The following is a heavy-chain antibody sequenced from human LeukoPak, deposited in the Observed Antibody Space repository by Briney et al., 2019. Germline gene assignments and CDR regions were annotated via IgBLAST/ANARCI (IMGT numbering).Heavy chain of an antibody. V-gene: IGHV4-34*01. CDR3: ARGPHIAAAGTGRFWNY. CDR1: GGSFSGYY. Sequence: PSETLSLTCAVYGGSFSGYYWSWIRQPPGKGLDWIGEINHSGSTNYNPSLKSRVSISVDTSKNQFSLKLSSVTAADTAVYYCARGPHIAAAGTGRFWNYWGQGTLVTVSS. D-gene: IGHD6-13*01. CDR2: INHSGST. J-gene: IGHJ4*02.